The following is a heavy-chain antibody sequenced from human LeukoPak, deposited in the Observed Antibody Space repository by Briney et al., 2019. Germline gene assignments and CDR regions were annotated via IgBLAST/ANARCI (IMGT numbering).Heavy chain of an antibody. J-gene: IGHJ3*02. Sequence: GGSLRLSCAASGFTFSGYTMNWVRQAPGKGLEWVSCISSVSSIMYYADSLKGRFTISRDNAKNSLYLQMNSLRAEDTAVYYCARSGGLTYCDTNDAFDIWGQGTMVTVSS. CDR1: GFTFSGYT. D-gene: IGHD3-22*01. V-gene: IGHV3-21*01. CDR3: ARSGGLTYCDTNDAFDI. CDR2: ISSVSSIM.